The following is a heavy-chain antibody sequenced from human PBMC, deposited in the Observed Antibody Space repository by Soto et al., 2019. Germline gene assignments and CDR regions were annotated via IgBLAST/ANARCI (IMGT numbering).Heavy chain of an antibody. J-gene: IGHJ3*02. Sequence: EVQLVESGGGLVKPGGSLRLSCVASGFTFSNAWMNWVRQAAGKGLEWVGRIKSKSDGGTIDYAAPVRGRFTISRDDSKNMLYLQMSSLKSEDTALYYCSREFDIWGQGTMVTVSS. CDR1: GFTFSNAW. CDR3: SREFDI. CDR2: IKSKSDGGTI. V-gene: IGHV3-15*07.